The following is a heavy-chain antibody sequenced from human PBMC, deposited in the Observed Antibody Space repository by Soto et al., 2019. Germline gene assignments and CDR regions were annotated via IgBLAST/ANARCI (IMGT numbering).Heavy chain of an antibody. V-gene: IGHV3-23*01. CDR2: ISGSGGST. J-gene: IGHJ4*02. CDR1: GFTFSSYA. Sequence: GESLKISCAASGFTFSSYAMSWVRQAPGKGLEWVSAISGSGGSTYYADSVKGRFTISRDNSKNTLYLQMNSLRAEDTAVYYCAKTLRFLEWLFDYWGQGTLVTVSS. D-gene: IGHD3-3*01. CDR3: AKTLRFLEWLFDY.